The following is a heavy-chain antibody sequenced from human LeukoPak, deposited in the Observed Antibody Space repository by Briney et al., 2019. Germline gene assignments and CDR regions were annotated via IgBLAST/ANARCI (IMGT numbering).Heavy chain of an antibody. CDR1: GGTFSSYG. Sequence: ASVKVSCKASGGTFSSYGISWVRQAPGQGLEWMGWISAYNGNTNYAQKLQGRVTMTTDTSTSTAYMELRSLRSDDTAVYYCARAADSGSYSWFDPWGQGTLVTVSS. D-gene: IGHD1-26*01. CDR2: ISAYNGNT. V-gene: IGHV1-18*01. J-gene: IGHJ5*02. CDR3: ARAADSGSYSWFDP.